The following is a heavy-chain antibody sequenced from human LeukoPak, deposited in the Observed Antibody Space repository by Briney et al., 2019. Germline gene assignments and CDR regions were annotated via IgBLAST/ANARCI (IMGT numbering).Heavy chain of an antibody. CDR1: GGSISSSSYY. CDR3: ARVNRPIHYYYYYYMDV. D-gene: IGHD1-14*01. V-gene: IGHV4-61*05. CDR2: IYYSGST. Sequence: SETLSLTCTVSGGSISSSSYYWGWIRQPPGKGLEWIGYIYYSGSTNYNPSLKSRVTISVDTSKNQFSLKLSSVTAADTAVYYCARVNRPIHYYYYYYMDVWGKGTTVTVSS. J-gene: IGHJ6*03.